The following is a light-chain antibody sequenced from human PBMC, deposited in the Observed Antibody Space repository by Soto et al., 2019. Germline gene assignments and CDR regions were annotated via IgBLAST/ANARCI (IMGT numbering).Light chain of an antibody. CDR3: SSYTSSSTLV. CDR2: DVS. V-gene: IGLV2-14*01. J-gene: IGLJ1*01. CDR1: SSDVGGYNY. Sequence: QSVLTQPASVSGSPGQSITISCTGTSSDVGGYNYVSWYQQHPGKAHKLMIYDVSNRPSGVSNRFSGSKSGNTASLTISRLQAEDEADYYCSSYTSSSTLVFGTGTKVTVL.